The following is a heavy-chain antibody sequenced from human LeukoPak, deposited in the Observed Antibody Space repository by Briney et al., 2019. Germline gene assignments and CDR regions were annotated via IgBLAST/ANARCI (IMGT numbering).Heavy chain of an antibody. Sequence: PGGSLRLSCAASGFTFTRYAMSSVCQAPGKGLEWVSAISGSGGSTYYADSVKGLFTISRDNSKNTLYLPMNSLRAEATAVYYCTEDSPTRPFFDYWGQGTLVTVSS. CDR2: ISGSGGST. J-gene: IGHJ4*02. V-gene: IGHV3-23*01. CDR1: GFTFTRYA. CDR3: TEDSPTRPFFDY.